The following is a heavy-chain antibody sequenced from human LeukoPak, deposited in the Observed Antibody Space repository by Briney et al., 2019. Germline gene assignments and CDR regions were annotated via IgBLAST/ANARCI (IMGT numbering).Heavy chain of an antibody. CDR1: GGSFSGYY. Sequence: SETLSLTCAVYGGSFSGYYWSWIRQPPGKGLEWIGEINHSGSTNYNPSLKSRVTMSVDTSKNQFSLKLSSVTAADTAVYYCARTVVSITMVRGVILPTSGMDVWGQGTTVTVSS. D-gene: IGHD3-10*01. CDR3: ARTVVSITMVRGVILPTSGMDV. CDR2: INHSGST. J-gene: IGHJ6*02. V-gene: IGHV4-34*01.